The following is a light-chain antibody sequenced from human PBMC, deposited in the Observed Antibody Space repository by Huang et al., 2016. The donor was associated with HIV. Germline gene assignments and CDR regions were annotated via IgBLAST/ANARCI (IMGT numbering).Light chain of an antibody. CDR1: QCISTW. CDR3: QQYSAYSWT. Sequence: DIQMTQSPSTLSASVGDRVTITCRASQCISTWLAWYQQKPGKAPKLLIYKASNLEDGVPSRFSGSGSGTEFTRTISSLQPDDFATYYCQQYSAYSWTFGQGTKVDIK. J-gene: IGKJ1*01. V-gene: IGKV1-5*03. CDR2: KAS.